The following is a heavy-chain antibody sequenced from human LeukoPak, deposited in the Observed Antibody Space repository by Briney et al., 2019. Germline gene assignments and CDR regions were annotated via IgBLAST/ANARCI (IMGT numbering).Heavy chain of an antibody. J-gene: IGHJ6*03. D-gene: IGHD3-10*01. CDR2: IYSGGST. Sequence: GGSLRLSCAASGFTVSSNYMSWVRQAPGKGLEWVSVIYSGGSTYYADSVKGRFTIFRDNSKNTLYLQMNSLRAEDTAVYYCASGSGSYRTPYYYMDVWGTGTTVTVSS. CDR1: GFTVSSNY. CDR3: ASGSGSYRTPYYYMDV. V-gene: IGHV3-53*01.